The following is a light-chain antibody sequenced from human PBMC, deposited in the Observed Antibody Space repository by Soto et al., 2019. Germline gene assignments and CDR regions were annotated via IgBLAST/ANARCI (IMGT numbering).Light chain of an antibody. CDR2: EVS. CDR1: SSDVGGYNY. V-gene: IGLV2-14*01. CDR3: TSYTSSSTVI. Sequence: QSVLTQPASVSGSPGQSITISCTGTSSDVGGYNYVSWYQQHPGKAPKLRIYEVSNRPSGVSNRFSGSKSGNSASRTISGLQAEDEADYYCTSYTSSSTVIFGGGTKLTV. J-gene: IGLJ2*01.